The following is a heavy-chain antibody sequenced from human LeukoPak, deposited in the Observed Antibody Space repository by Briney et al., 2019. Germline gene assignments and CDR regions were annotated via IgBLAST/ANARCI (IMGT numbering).Heavy chain of an antibody. D-gene: IGHD3-10*01. J-gene: IGHJ4*02. CDR3: AKDGVRYYGSGSDFGY. CDR1: GFTFDDYA. Sequence: PGRSLRLSCAASGFTFDDYAMHWVRQAPGKGLEWVSGISWNSGSIGSADSVKGRFTISRDNAKNSLYLQMNSLRAEDTALYYCAKDGVRYYGSGSDFGYWGQGTLVTVSS. CDR2: ISWNSGSI. V-gene: IGHV3-9*01.